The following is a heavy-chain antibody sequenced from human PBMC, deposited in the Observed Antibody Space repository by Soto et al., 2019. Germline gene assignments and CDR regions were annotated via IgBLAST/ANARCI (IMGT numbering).Heavy chain of an antibody. CDR1: GLTFSSYA. CDR3: ARRIPFGYGMDV. J-gene: IGHJ6*02. CDR2: ITSNGGNT. V-gene: IGHV3-64*01. D-gene: IGHD2-21*01. Sequence: EVQLVESGGGLVQPGGSLRLSCAASGLTFSSYAMHWVRQAPGKGLECVSAITSNGGNTDYANSVKGRFTISRDNSKNTLYLQMGSLRAEDMAVYYCARRIPFGYGMDVWGQGTTVTVSS.